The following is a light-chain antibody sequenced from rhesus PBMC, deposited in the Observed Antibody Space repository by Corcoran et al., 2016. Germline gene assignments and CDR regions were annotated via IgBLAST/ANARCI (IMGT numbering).Light chain of an antibody. V-gene: IGKV7-13*01. CDR2: QAS. CDR3: LQSKNSPPYS. J-gene: IGKJ2*01. CDR1: ESVSFFGINL. Sequence: DIVLTQSPASLAVSPGQRATITCRASESVSFFGINLIHWYQQKPGQTPKLLIYQASIKDTGVPAWFSVSGSGTDFTRTINPVEADDAAVYYCLQSKNSPPYSFGQGTKVEIK.